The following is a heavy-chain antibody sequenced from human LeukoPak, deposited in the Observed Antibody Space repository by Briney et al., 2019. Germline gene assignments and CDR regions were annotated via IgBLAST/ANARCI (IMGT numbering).Heavy chain of an antibody. CDR2: NMNT. V-gene: IGHV4-61*08. Sequence: SETLSLTCTVSGASVSSGDHHWSWIRQAPGKGLEWIGHNMNTYYNPSLKSRVTISIDTSKNQFSLMLSTVTAADTAIYYCATYYVNGAGRGHWGPGALVTVSS. CDR3: ATYYVNGAGRGH. CDR1: GASVSSGDHH. D-gene: IGHD2-8*01. J-gene: IGHJ4*02.